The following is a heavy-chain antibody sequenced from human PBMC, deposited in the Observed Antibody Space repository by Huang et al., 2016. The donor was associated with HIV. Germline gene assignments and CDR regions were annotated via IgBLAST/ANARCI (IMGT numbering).Heavy chain of an antibody. J-gene: IGHJ3*02. Sequence: QVQLVQSGAEVKKPGASVKVSCKASGYTFTNEVISWVRQAPGQGLEWMGWISAYNGNSNYAQKFQGRVTMTTDTSTTTVYMELRNLRSDDTAVYYCATDYFDSSGNGAFDIWGQGTMVTVSS. CDR3: ATDYFDSSGNGAFDI. CDR2: ISAYNGNS. D-gene: IGHD3-22*01. V-gene: IGHV1-18*01. CDR1: GYTFTNEV.